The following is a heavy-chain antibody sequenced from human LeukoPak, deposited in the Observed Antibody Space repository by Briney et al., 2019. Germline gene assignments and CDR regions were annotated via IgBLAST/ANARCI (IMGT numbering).Heavy chain of an antibody. V-gene: IGHV4-30-4*01. Sequence: SETLSLTCTVSGGSISTGGYYWSWIRQPPGNGLEWIGYISYSGGTYYNPSLKSRVSISVDTSKSQFSLKMSSVTAADTAVYYCASTSKYIGSGRDDSFDIWGQGTMVTVSS. CDR3: ASTSKYIGSGRDDSFDI. D-gene: IGHD3-10*01. CDR2: ISYSGGT. J-gene: IGHJ3*02. CDR1: GGSISTGGYY.